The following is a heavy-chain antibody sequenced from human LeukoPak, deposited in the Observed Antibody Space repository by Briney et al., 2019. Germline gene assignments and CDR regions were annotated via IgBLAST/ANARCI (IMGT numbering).Heavy chain of an antibody. CDR2: IIPIFGTA. V-gene: IGHV1-69*05. D-gene: IGHD2-2*01. CDR1: GGTFSSYA. J-gene: IGHJ6*03. Sequence: GASVKVSCKASGGTFSSYAISWVRQAPGQGLEWMGGIIPIFGTANYAQKLQGRVTMTTDTSTSTAYMELRSLRSDDTAVYYCARAGDIVVVAVTGAGYYYMDVWGKGTTVTVSS. CDR3: ARAGDIVVVAVTGAGYYYMDV.